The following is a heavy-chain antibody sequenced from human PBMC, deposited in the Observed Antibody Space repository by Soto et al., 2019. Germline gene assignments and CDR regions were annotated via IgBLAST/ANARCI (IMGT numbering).Heavy chain of an antibody. CDR3: ARGSYSISRMQFDP. D-gene: IGHD6-13*01. CDR1: GGTFSTYA. CDR2: IIPIFGTA. V-gene: IGHV1-69*01. Sequence: QVQLVQSGAEVKKPGSSVKVSCKASGGTFSTYAISWVRQAPGQGPEWMGGIIPIFGTANYAQKFQGRVTITADESTRTTYMELSSLRSEDTAVYYCARGSYSISRMQFDPWGQGTLVTVSS. J-gene: IGHJ5*02.